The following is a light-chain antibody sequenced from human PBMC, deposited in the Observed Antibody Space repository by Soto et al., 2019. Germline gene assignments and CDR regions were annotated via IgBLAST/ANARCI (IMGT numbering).Light chain of an antibody. J-gene: IGLJ2*01. Sequence: QSALTQPASVSGSPGQSITIPCTGTSSDVGAYKYVSWFQQYPGKAPKVMIYEVSNRPSGISNRFSGSKSGNSASLTISGLQAEDEADYYCSAFTSGSTVVFGGGTKVTVL. CDR1: SSDVGAYKY. CDR2: EVS. CDR3: SAFTSGSTVV. V-gene: IGLV2-14*01.